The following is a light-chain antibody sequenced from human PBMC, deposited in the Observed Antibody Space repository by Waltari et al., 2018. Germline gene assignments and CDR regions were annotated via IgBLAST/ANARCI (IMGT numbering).Light chain of an antibody. CDR3: QVWDSSDDHVV. CDR2: DDS. J-gene: IGLJ2*01. Sequence: SYVLTQPPSVSVAPGQTATIAGGATNIGSKSVNWYQQKPGQAPVLVVYDDSHRPSGIPERFSGSNSGTATLTISGVEGGDEADYYCQVWDSSDDHVVFGGGTKLTVL. CDR1: NIGSKS. V-gene: IGLV3-21*02.